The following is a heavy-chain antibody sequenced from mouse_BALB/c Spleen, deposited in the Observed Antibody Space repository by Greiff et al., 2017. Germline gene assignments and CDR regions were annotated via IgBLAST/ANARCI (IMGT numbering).Heavy chain of an antibody. J-gene: IGHJ4*01. CDR3: ARCLPTLTGAMDY. D-gene: IGHD1-1*01. CDR1: GYTFTSYT. CDR2: INPSSGYT. Sequence: QVQLQQSAAELARPGASVKMSCKASGYTFTSYTMHWVKQRPGQGLEWIGYINPSSGYTEYNQKFKDKTTLTADKSSSTAYIQLSSLTSEDSAVYYCARCLPTLTGAMDYWGQGTSVTVSS. V-gene: IGHV1-4*02.